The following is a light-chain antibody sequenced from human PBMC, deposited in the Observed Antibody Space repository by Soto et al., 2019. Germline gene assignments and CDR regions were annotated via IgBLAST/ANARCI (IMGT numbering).Light chain of an antibody. CDR2: SDT. V-gene: IGLV1-44*01. Sequence: QSVLTQPPSASVTPGQRATISCSGSSSNIGSNTVNWYQQFPGTAPKLLIYSDTQRPSGVPDRFSGSKSGTSASLAIGGLQSEDEADYYCAAWDDSLNGFVFGTGTKVTVL. CDR3: AAWDDSLNGFV. CDR1: SSNIGSNT. J-gene: IGLJ1*01.